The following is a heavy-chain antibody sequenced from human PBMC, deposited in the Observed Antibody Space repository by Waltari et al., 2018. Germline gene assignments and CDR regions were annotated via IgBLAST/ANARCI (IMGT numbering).Heavy chain of an antibody. D-gene: IGHD4-4*01. CDR2: INSGGTT. J-gene: IGHJ5*02. Sequence: PGKGLEWVSFINSGGTTYYADSVKGRFTISRDNSKNTVYLQMNSLRAEDTAMYYCARDSKFDPWGQGTLVTVSS. CDR3: ARDSKFDP. V-gene: IGHV3-53*01.